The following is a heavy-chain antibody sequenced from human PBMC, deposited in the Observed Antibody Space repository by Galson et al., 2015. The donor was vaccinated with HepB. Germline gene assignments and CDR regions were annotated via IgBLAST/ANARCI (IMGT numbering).Heavy chain of an antibody. CDR2: IYSGGST. D-gene: IGHD5-18*01. J-gene: IGHJ3*02. V-gene: IGHV3-53*04. Sequence: SLRLSCAASGFTVSSNYMSWVRQAPGKGLEWVSVIYSGGSTYYADSVKGRFTISRHNSKNTLYLQMNSLRAEDTAVYYCAKGGYSYGYGPGAFDIWGQGTMVTVSS. CDR1: GFTVSSNY. CDR3: AKGGYSYGYGPGAFDI.